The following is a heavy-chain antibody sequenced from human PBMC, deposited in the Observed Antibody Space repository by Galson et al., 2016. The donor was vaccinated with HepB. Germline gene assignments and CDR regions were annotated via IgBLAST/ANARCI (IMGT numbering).Heavy chain of an antibody. J-gene: IGHJ6*02. D-gene: IGHD3-3*01. V-gene: IGHV3-23*01. Sequence: SLRLSCAASGFIFSNYAMSWVRQVPGKGLEWVSAISGSGGSTHYADSVKGRFTISRDNSKNTLYLQMNSLGAEDTAVYYCAKAVTRNTIFGVVAGKEGADYGMDVWGQGTTVTVSS. CDR2: ISGSGGST. CDR3: AKAVTRNTIFGVVAGKEGADYGMDV. CDR1: GFIFSNYA.